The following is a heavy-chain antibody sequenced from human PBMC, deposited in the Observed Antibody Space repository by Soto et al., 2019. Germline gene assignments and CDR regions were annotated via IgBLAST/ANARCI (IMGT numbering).Heavy chain of an antibody. CDR1: GFTFSSYA. V-gene: IGHV3-64*01. CDR3: ARITMATGWFDP. Sequence: EVQLVESGGGLVQPGGSLRLSCAASGFTFSSYAMHWVRQAPGKGLEYVSAISSNGDSTYYANSVKGRFTISRDNSKNTLYLQMGSLRAEDMAVYYCARITMATGWFDPWGQGTLVTVSS. J-gene: IGHJ5*02. D-gene: IGHD3-10*01. CDR2: ISSNGDST.